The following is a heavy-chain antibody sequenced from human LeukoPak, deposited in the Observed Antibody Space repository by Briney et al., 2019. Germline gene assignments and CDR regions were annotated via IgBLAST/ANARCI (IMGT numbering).Heavy chain of an antibody. J-gene: IGHJ4*02. CDR3: ARGRYGDYFDC. V-gene: IGHV4-59*01. CDR2: IYYSGST. CDR1: GGSINSYY. Sequence: SETLSLTCTVSGGSINSYYWSWIRQPPGKGLEWIGYIYYSGSTNYNPSLKSRVTISVDTSKIQFSLMLSPVTAADTAVYYCARGRYGDYFDCWGQGTLVTVSS. D-gene: IGHD4-17*01.